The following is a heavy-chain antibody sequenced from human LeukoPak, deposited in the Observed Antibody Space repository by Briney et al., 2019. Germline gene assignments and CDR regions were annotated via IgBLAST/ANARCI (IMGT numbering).Heavy chain of an antibody. J-gene: IGHJ4*02. V-gene: IGHV3-23*01. D-gene: IGHD2-15*01. Sequence: GGSLRLSCAASGFTFSSYAMSWVRQAPGKGLEWVSAISGSGGSTYYADSVKGRFTISRDNSKNTLYLQMNSLRAEDTAVYYCAKGRGYCTGGSCYSAYWGQGTLVTVSS. CDR2: ISGSGGST. CDR1: GFTFSSYA. CDR3: AKGRGYCTGGSCYSAY.